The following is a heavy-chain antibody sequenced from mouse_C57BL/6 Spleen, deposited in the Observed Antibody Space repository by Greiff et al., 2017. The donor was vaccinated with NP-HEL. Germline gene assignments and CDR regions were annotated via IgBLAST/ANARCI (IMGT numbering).Heavy chain of an antibody. CDR3: AREGNYYGSRDY. CDR1: GYAFSSSW. CDR2: IYPGDGDT. J-gene: IGHJ2*01. V-gene: IGHV1-82*01. D-gene: IGHD1-1*01. Sequence: VKLQQSGPELVKPGASVKISCKASGYAFSSSWMNWVKQRPGKGLEWIGRIYPGDGDTNYNGKFKGKATLTADKSSSTAYMQLSSLTSEDSAVYFCAREGNYYGSRDYWGQGTTLTVSS.